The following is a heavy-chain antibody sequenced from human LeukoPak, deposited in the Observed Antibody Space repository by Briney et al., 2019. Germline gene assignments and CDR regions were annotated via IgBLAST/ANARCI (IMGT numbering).Heavy chain of an antibody. V-gene: IGHV4-39*01. CDR2: IRHSGSA. D-gene: IGHD1-26*01. J-gene: IGHJ5*02. CDR1: GGSISSSSHS. CDR3: ARPLTPGSYDH. Sequence: NPSETLSLTCTISGGSISSSSHSWGWIRQPPGKGLEWIGSIRHSGSAYSSPSLKSRVTISADTSKKQFFLKLTSMTAADTAIYYCARPLTPGSYDHWGQGTLVTVSS.